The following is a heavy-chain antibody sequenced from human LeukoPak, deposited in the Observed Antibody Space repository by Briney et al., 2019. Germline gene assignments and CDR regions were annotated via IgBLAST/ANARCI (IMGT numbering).Heavy chain of an antibody. D-gene: IGHD2-21*01. Sequence: GGSLRLSCAASGFIFSSYWMSWVRQAPGKGLEWVANIKPDGSEKYYVDSVKGRFTISRDNAKNSLYLQMNSLRAEDTAVYYCATIYWGQGTLVTVSS. CDR1: GFIFSSYW. J-gene: IGHJ4*02. CDR3: ATIY. V-gene: IGHV3-7*01. CDR2: IKPDGSEK.